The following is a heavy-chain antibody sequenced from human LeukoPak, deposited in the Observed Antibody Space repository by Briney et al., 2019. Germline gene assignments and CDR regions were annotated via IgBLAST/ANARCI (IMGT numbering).Heavy chain of an antibody. Sequence: ASVKVSCKASGYTFTSYYMHWVRQAPGQGLEWMGIINPGGGSTSYAQKFQGRVTMTRDTSTSTVYMELSSLRSEDTAVYYCAGDYSNHRGFDPWGQGTLVTVSS. CDR2: INPGGGST. J-gene: IGHJ5*02. CDR3: AGDYSNHRGFDP. CDR1: GYTFTSYY. D-gene: IGHD4-11*01. V-gene: IGHV1-46*01.